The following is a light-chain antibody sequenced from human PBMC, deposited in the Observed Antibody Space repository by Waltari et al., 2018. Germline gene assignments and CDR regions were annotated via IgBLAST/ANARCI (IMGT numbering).Light chain of an antibody. CDR2: LRS. J-gene: IGKJ4*01. V-gene: IGKV2-28*01. CDR3: MQALQTPLT. Sequence: DIVLTQSPLTLAVTPGEPASISCRSSHSLLQSNGYNYLDWYLQKPGQSPRLLIYLRSNRAAGVPDRFSGSGSGTDFTLKISRVEAEDVGVYYCMQALQTPLTFGGRTKVEIK. CDR1: HSLLQSNGYNY.